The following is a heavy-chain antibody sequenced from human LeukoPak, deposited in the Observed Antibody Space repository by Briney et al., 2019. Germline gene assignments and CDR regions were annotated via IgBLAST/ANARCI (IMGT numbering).Heavy chain of an antibody. D-gene: IGHD6-19*01. CDR2: IYHSGST. J-gene: IGHJ1*01. CDR1: GGSISSSNW. CDR3: ARLCSSGWYCG. Sequence: SETLSLTCAVSGGSISSSNWWSWVRQPPGKGLEWIGEIYHSGSTNYNPSLKSRVTISVDTSKNQFSLKLSSVTAADTAVYYCARLCSSGWYCGWGQGTLVTVSS. V-gene: IGHV4-4*02.